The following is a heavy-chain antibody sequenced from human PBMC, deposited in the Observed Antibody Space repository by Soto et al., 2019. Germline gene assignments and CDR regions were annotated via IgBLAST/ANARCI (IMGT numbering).Heavy chain of an antibody. J-gene: IGHJ3*02. Sequence: SQTLSLTCAISGDSVSSNSAAWNWIRQSPSRGLEWLGRTHYRSKWYNDYVGSVKSRIVINPDTSKNQFSLHMNSVTPEDTAVYYCARATWADYFFDIWGQGTLVTVSS. V-gene: IGHV6-1*01. CDR1: GDSVSSNSAA. D-gene: IGHD2-21*01. CDR3: ARATWADYFFDI. CDR2: THYRSKWYN.